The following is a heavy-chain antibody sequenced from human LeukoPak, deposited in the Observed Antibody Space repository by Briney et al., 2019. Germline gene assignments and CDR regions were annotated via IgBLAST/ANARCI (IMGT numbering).Heavy chain of an antibody. CDR1: GFTFSSYS. D-gene: IGHD2-15*01. CDR3: ARRGTTYCTVDSCHPNWFDP. CDR2: ISSSSSYI. Sequence: PGGSLRLSCAASGFTFSSYSMNWVRQAPRKGLEWVSSISSSSSYIYYADSVKGRFTISRDNAKNSLYLQMNGLRAEDTAVYYCARRGTTYCTVDSCHPNWFDPWGQGTLVTVSS. V-gene: IGHV3-21*04. J-gene: IGHJ5*02.